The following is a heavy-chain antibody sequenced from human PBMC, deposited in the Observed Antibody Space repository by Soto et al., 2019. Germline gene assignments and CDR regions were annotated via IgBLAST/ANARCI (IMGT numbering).Heavy chain of an antibody. CDR2: INPSGGYT. J-gene: IGHJ5*02. V-gene: IGHV1-46*03. D-gene: IGHD2-21*02. CDR3: ARGGGIVVVTAPYDP. Sequence: GASVKVSCKASGYTLTSYYMNWLRQATGQGLEWLGIINPSGGYTTYAQRFLGRVTMTSDTSTSTVHMVLGSLTSEDTAVYYCARGGGIVVVTAPYDPWGQGTLVTVSS. CDR1: GYTLTSYY.